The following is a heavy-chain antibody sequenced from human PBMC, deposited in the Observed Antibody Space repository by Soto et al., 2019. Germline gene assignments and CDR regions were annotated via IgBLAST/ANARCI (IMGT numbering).Heavy chain of an antibody. Sequence: QVQLQQSGAGLEKPSQTLSLTCIVSGGSISYEYYHWTWIRQSPGKGLEWIGYIHYSGSIIYNPSFKSRVTISVDTSKNQFSLQPSSVTAADTAVYFCAREDDGGDRDYYGLDVWGQGTTVTVSS. D-gene: IGHD2-21*02. CDR1: GGSISYEYYH. CDR2: IHYSGSI. CDR3: AREDDGGDRDYYGLDV. V-gene: IGHV4-30-4*08. J-gene: IGHJ6*02.